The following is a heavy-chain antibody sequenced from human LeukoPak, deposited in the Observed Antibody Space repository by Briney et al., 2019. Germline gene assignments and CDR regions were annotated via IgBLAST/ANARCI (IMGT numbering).Heavy chain of an antibody. CDR1: GFSFSIYA. J-gene: IGHJ4*02. CDR3: AANAKIIAAEAPGFDY. CDR2: IYSGGST. D-gene: IGHD6-13*01. V-gene: IGHV3-53*01. Sequence: GGSLRLSCAASGFSFSIYAMSWVRHAPGKGLEWVSVIYSGGSTYYADSVKGRFTISRDNSKNTLYLQMNSLRAEDTAVYYCAANAKIIAAEAPGFDYWGQGTLVTVSS.